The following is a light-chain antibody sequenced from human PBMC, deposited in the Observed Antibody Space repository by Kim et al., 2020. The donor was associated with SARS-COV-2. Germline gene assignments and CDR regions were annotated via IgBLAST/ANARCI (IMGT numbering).Light chain of an antibody. CDR1: SSDIGSNY. J-gene: IGLJ2*01. V-gene: IGLV1-51*01. Sequence: PGQKVTISCSGSSSDIGSNYVSWYQQFPGTPPRLLIYDDNQRPSGIPDRFSGSKSGTSATLDITGLQTGDEADYYCGTWDSSLNGIFGGGTQLTVL. CDR2: DDN. CDR3: GTWDSSLNGI.